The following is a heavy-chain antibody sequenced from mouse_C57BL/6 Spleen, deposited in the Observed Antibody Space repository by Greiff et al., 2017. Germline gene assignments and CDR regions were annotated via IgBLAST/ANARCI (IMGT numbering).Heavy chain of an antibody. V-gene: IGHV1-55*01. CDR1: VYTFTSYW. Sequence: QVQLQQPGAELVKPGASVMMSCKASVYTFTSYWITWLMLIPGQGLAWIGDLYPGSGSAISNERFKSKATLTVDTASSTAYMQLSSLTSEDSAVYYCARSSDGYYWLAYWGQGTLVTVAA. CDR3: ARSSDGYYWLAY. J-gene: IGHJ3*01. D-gene: IGHD2-3*01. CDR2: LYPGSGSA.